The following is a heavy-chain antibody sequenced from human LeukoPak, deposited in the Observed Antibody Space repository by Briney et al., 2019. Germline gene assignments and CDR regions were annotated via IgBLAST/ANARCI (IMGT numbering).Heavy chain of an antibody. CDR3: ARVPRGYCSSTSCHDAFDI. J-gene: IGHJ3*02. Sequence: SSETLSLTCTVSGGSISSYYWSWIQQPPGKGLEWIGYIYYSGSTNYNPSLKSRVTISVDTSKNQFSLKLSSVTAADTAVYYCARVPRGYCSSTSCHDAFDIWGQGTMVTVSS. V-gene: IGHV4-59*01. CDR2: IYYSGST. D-gene: IGHD2-2*01. CDR1: GGSISSYY.